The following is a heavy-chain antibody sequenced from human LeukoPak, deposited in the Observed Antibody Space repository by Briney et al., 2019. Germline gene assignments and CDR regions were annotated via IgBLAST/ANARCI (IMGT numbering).Heavy chain of an antibody. CDR1: GASISSYY. D-gene: IGHD6-13*01. CDR2: IYYSGST. CDR3: ARALEQQLVQGHWFDP. Sequence: PSETLSLTCTVSGASISSYYWSWIRQPPGKGREWIGYIYYSGSTNYNPSLKSRVTISVDTSKNQFSLKLSSVTAADTAVYYCARALEQQLVQGHWFDPWGQGTLVTVSS. V-gene: IGHV4-59*01. J-gene: IGHJ5*02.